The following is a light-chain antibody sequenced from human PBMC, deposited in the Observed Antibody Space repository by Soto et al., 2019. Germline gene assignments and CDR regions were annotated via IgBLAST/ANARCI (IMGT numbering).Light chain of an antibody. J-gene: IGKJ4*01. V-gene: IGKV3D-15*01. CDR1: QSVDSN. Sequence: EIVMTKSPGTLSVSTGEGATLSCRASQSVDSNLAWYQQKPGQAPRLLIYGASTRATGIPDRFRGSGSGTEFTLTISSLQSEDFAVYYCQQYDSWPLTFGGGTKVESK. CDR2: GAS. CDR3: QQYDSWPLT.